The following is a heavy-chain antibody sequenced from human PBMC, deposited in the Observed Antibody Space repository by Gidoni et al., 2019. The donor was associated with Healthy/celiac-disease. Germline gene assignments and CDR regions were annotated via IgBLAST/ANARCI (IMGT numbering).Heavy chain of an antibody. CDR2: ISYDGSNK. CDR1: GFPFSSYG. CDR3: ARKRSQHLMVRGILYYYGMDV. V-gene: IGHV3-30*03. Sequence: QVQLVESGGGVVQPGRSLRLSCAASGFPFSSYGMHWVRQAPGKGLEWVAVISYDGSNKYYADSVKGRFTISRDNSKNTLYLQMNSLRAEDTAVYYCARKRSQHLMVRGILYYYGMDVWGQGTTVTVSS. D-gene: IGHD3-10*01. J-gene: IGHJ6*02.